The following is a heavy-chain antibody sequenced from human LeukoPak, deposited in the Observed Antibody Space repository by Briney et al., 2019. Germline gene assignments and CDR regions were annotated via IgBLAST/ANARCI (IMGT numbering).Heavy chain of an antibody. CDR1: GYTFTGYY. CDR3: ARAYTPHGIVGATGLDY. CDR2: INPNSGGT. D-gene: IGHD1-26*01. J-gene: IGHJ4*02. Sequence: ASVKVSCKASGYTFTGYYMHWVRQAPGQGLEWMGWINPNSGGTNYAQKFQGRVTMTRDTSISTAYMELSRLRSDDTAVYYCARAYTPHGIVGATGLDYWGQGTLVTVSS. V-gene: IGHV1-2*02.